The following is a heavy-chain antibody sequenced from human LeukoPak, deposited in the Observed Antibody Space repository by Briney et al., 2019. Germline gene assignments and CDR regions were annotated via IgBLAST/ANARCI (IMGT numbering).Heavy chain of an antibody. V-gene: IGHV4-59*01. Sequence: PSETLSLTCTVSGGSISSYYWSWIRQPPGKGLEWIGYIYYSGSTNYNPSLKSRVTISVDTSKNQFSLKLSSVTAADTAVYYCARGVVGATNLDYWGQGTLVTVSS. CDR3: ARGVVGATNLDY. CDR2: IYYSGST. CDR1: GGSISSYY. D-gene: IGHD1-26*01. J-gene: IGHJ4*02.